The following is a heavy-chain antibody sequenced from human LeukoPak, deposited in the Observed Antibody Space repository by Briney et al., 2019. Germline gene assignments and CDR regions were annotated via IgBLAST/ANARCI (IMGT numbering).Heavy chain of an antibody. Sequence: GGSLRLSCAASGFTFSDYYMSWIRQAPGKGLEWVSYISSSGSTIFYADSVKGRFTISRDNSKNTLYLQMNSLRAEDTAVYYCARGMYSGSYYGGDYWGQGTLVTVSS. CDR3: ARGMYSGSYYGGDY. D-gene: IGHD1-26*01. J-gene: IGHJ4*02. CDR1: GFTFSDYY. V-gene: IGHV3-11*04. CDR2: ISSSGSTI.